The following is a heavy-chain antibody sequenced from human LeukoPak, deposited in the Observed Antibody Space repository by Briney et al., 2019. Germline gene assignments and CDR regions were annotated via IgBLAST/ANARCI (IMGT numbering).Heavy chain of an antibody. Sequence: PGGSLRLSCAASGFTVSSNYMSWVRQAPGKGLEWVSGLSGSDGGTDGSTYYADSVRGRFTISRDNSKNTLYLQMNSLRAEDTAIYYCAKGLRGERLADFDYWGQGTLVTVSS. CDR3: AKGLRGERLADFDY. CDR1: GFTVSSNY. D-gene: IGHD3-10*01. V-gene: IGHV3-23*01. CDR2: LSGSDGGTDGST. J-gene: IGHJ4*02.